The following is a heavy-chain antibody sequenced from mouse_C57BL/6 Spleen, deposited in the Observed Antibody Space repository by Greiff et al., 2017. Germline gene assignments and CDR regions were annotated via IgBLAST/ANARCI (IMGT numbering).Heavy chain of an antibody. V-gene: IGHV1-42*01. Sequence: VQLKESGPELVKPGASVKISCKASGYSFTGYYMNWVKQSPEKSLEWIGEINPSTGGTTYNQKFKAKATLTVDKSSSTAYMQLKSLTSEDSAVYYCARREITTAHWYFDVWGTGTTVTVSS. D-gene: IGHD1-2*01. CDR1: GYSFTGYY. CDR3: ARREITTAHWYFDV. CDR2: INPSTGGT. J-gene: IGHJ1*03.